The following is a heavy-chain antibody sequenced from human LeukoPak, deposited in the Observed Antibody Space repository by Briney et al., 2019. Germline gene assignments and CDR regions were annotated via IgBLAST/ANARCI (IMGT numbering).Heavy chain of an antibody. D-gene: IGHD6-13*01. CDR1: GFTFSSYA. CDR3: STSPSFGSSWYQFNY. V-gene: IGHV3-23*01. Sequence: GGSLRLSCAASGFTFSSYAMSWVRQAPGRGLEWVSAISGRDGRTHYTDSVKGRFTISRDNSRDTLYLQMNSLRAEDTAVYYCSTSPSFGSSWYQFNYWGQGTLVTVSS. CDR2: ISGRDGRT. J-gene: IGHJ4*02.